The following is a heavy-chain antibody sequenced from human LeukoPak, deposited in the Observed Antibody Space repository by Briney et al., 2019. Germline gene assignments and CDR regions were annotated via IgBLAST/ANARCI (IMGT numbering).Heavy chain of an antibody. CDR1: GFTFSSYS. CDR2: ISSSSSYI. Sequence: GGSLRLSCAASGFTFSSYSMDWVRQAPGKGLEWVSSISSSSSYIYYADSVKGRFTISRDTAKNSLYLQMHSLRAEDTAVYYCAGDRALGGAYRGGYYYYGMDVWGQGTTVTVSS. CDR3: AGDRALGGAYRGGYYYYGMDV. D-gene: IGHD1-26*01. V-gene: IGHV3-21*01. J-gene: IGHJ6*02.